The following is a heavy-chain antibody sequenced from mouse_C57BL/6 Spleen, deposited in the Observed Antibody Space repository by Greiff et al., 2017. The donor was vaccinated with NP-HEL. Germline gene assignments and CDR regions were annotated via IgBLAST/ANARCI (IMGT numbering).Heavy chain of an antibody. CDR2: IYPSDSET. CDR3: ARGYYGSSHY. V-gene: IGHV1-61*01. J-gene: IGHJ2*01. Sequence: QVQLQQPGAELVRPGSSVKLSCKASGYTFTSYWMDWVKQRPGQGLEWIGNIYPSDSETHYNQKFKDKATLTVDKSSSTAYMQLSSLTSEDSAVYDCARGYYGSSHYWGQGTTLTVSS. D-gene: IGHD1-1*01. CDR1: GYTFTSYW.